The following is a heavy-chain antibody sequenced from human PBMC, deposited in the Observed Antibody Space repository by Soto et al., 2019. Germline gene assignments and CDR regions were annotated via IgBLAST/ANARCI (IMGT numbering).Heavy chain of an antibody. CDR3: ARDLLIGLVAGPGYGVDV. V-gene: IGHV4-4*07. CDR2: FYSNGNA. D-gene: IGHD6-19*01. Sequence: QLQLQESGPGLVKPSETLSLVCTVSGGSITGYYWSWIRQSAGQGLEWIGRFYSNGNANSNPSLRSRVTMSVDMSKNQFSLKLSSVTAADTAVYYCARDLLIGLVAGPGYGVDVWGQGTRVTVSS. CDR1: GGSITGYY. J-gene: IGHJ6*02.